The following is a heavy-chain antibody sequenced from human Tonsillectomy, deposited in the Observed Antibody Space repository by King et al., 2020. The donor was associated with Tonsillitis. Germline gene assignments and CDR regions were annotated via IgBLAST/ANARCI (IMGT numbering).Heavy chain of an antibody. Sequence: QLVQSGAEVKKPGASVKVSCKASGYTFTSYAMHWVRQAPGQRLEWMGWINAGNGNTKYSKKCQGRVTITRDTSACTAYMELSSLRSEDTAVYYCARDFWRASITMVRGVIIRYWGQGTLVTVSS. CDR1: GYTFTSYA. CDR2: INAGNGNT. D-gene: IGHD3-10*01. CDR3: ARDFWRASITMVRGVIIRY. J-gene: IGHJ4*02. V-gene: IGHV1-3*01.